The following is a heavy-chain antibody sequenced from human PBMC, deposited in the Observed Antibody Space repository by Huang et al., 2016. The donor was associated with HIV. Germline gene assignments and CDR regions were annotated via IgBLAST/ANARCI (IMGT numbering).Heavy chain of an antibody. V-gene: IGHV3-7*04. D-gene: IGHD4-17*01. CDR2: IRTDGVEP. CDR1: GFTFGHYW. Sequence: MVESGGGLVQPGGSLRLSCSASGFTFGHYWMTWVRQAPCKGLQWLTTIRTDGVEPYYAAAVMVRFTTSRDNARNSVYLQMDNLRVDDTAVYYCGRASAYREYGADFWGQGTLVTVSS. J-gene: IGHJ4*02. CDR3: GRASAYREYGADF.